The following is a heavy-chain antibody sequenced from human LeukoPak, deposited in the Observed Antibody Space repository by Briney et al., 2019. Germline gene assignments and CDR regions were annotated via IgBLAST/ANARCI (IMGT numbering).Heavy chain of an antibody. Sequence: STETLSLTCTVSGGSISSYYWSWIRQPAGKRLEWIGRIYTSGSTNSTPSLKSRVTMSVDTSKNQFSLKLTSVTAAETAVYYCARGYNWGSPTRNFYYLDVWGKGTTVTVSS. CDR1: GGSISSYY. CDR3: ARGYNWGSPTRNFYYLDV. J-gene: IGHJ6*03. CDR2: IYTSGST. V-gene: IGHV4-4*07. D-gene: IGHD7-27*01.